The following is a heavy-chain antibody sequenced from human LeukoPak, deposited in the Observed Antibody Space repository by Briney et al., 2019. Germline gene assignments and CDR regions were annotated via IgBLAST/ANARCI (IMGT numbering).Heavy chain of an antibody. Sequence: GESLKISCKGSGYSFTSYWIGWVRQMPGKGLEWMGISYPGDSDTRYSPSFQGQVTISADKSISTAYLQWSSLKASDTPMYYCARRQYNWNFDSWGQGTLVTVSS. V-gene: IGHV5-51*01. CDR2: SYPGDSDT. CDR1: GYSFTSYW. J-gene: IGHJ4*02. D-gene: IGHD1-20*01. CDR3: ARRQYNWNFDS.